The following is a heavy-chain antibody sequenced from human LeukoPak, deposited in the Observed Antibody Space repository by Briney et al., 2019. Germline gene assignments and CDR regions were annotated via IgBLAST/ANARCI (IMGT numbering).Heavy chain of an antibody. CDR3: AKDSNDYGDYNYFDY. J-gene: IGHJ4*02. CDR1: GFTFSSCN. CDR2: IWYDGSNK. V-gene: IGHV3-33*06. Sequence: PGGSLKLSCVASGFTFSSCNMHSVRQAPGKGLEWVALIWYDGSNKYYTDSVKGRFTISRDNSKNTLYLQMNSLRAEDTALYYCAKDSNDYGDYNYFDYWGQGTLVTVSS. D-gene: IGHD4-17*01.